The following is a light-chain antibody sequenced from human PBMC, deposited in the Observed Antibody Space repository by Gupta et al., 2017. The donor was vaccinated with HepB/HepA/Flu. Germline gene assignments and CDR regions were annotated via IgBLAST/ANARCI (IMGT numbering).Light chain of an antibody. J-gene: IGKJ2*01. CDR3: QQYYSNPPMYT. CDR2: WAS. Sequence: DIVMTQSPDSLAVSLGERATINCKSSQSVLYSSNNKNYLAWYQQKPGQPPKLLIYWASTRESGVPDRFSGSGAGTDFTLTISSRQAEDVAVYYCQQYYSNPPMYTFGQGTKLENK. V-gene: IGKV4-1*01. CDR1: QSVLYSSNNKNY.